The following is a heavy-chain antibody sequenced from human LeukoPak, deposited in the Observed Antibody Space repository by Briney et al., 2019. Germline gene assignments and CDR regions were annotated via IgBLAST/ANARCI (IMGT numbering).Heavy chain of an antibody. Sequence: SETLSLTCAVYGGSFSGYYWSWIRQPPGKGLEWIGEINHSGSTNYNPSLKSRVTISVDTSKNQFSLKLSSVTAADPAVYYCARGYCSSTSCYRFDYWGQGTLVTVSS. CDR1: GGSFSGYY. J-gene: IGHJ4*02. CDR3: ARGYCSSTSCYRFDY. V-gene: IGHV4-34*01. CDR2: INHSGST. D-gene: IGHD2-2*01.